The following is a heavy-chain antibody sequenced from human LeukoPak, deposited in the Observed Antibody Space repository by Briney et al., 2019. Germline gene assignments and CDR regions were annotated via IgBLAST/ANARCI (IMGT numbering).Heavy chain of an antibody. CDR1: GGIFSSYA. D-gene: IGHD3-10*01. CDR2: IIPLFATS. J-gene: IGHJ5*02. V-gene: IGHV1-69*13. Sequence: SVKISCKASGGIFSSYAISWVRQAPGQGLEWMGGIIPLFATSNYAQKFQGRVTITADESTSTAYMELSSLRSEDTAVYYCARDDYYGSGSYYNSNWFDPWGQGTLVTVSS. CDR3: ARDDYYGSGSYYNSNWFDP.